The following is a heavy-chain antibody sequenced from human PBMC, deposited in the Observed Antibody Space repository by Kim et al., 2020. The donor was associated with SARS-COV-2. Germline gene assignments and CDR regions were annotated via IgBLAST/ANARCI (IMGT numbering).Heavy chain of an antibody. D-gene: IGHD2-21*01. CDR2: YSGST. Sequence: YSGSTNDNPSLKSRVTISVDTSKNQFSLKLNSVTAADTAVYYCARGGGGDWGQGTLVTVSS. CDR3: ARGGGGD. V-gene: IGHV4-59*09. J-gene: IGHJ4*02.